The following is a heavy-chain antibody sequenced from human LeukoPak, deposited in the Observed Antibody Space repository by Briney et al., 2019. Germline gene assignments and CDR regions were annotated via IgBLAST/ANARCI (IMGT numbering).Heavy chain of an antibody. CDR1: GFTFSSYV. Sequence: GGSLRLSCAASGFTFSSYVMHWVRQAPGKGLEWVAFIRYDGSNKYYADSVKGRFTISRDNSKNTLYLQMNSLRAEDTAVYYCAKPARPWSGCYNLDYWGQGTLVTVSS. D-gene: IGHD3-3*01. CDR2: IRYDGSNK. J-gene: IGHJ4*02. V-gene: IGHV3-30*02. CDR3: AKPARPWSGCYNLDY.